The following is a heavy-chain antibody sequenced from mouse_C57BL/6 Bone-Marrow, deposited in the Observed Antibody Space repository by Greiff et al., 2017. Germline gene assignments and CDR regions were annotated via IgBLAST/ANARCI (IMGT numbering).Heavy chain of an antibody. CDR3: ARSDNWAWFAY. V-gene: IGHV5-12*01. CDR1: GFTFSDYY. D-gene: IGHD4-1*01. Sequence: EVKLVESGGGLVQPGGSLKLSCAASGFTFSDYYMYWVRQTPEKRLEWVAYISNGGGSTYYPDTVKGRFTISRDNAKNTLYLQMSRLKSEDTAMYYCARSDNWAWFAYWGQGTLVTVSA. J-gene: IGHJ3*01. CDR2: ISNGGGST.